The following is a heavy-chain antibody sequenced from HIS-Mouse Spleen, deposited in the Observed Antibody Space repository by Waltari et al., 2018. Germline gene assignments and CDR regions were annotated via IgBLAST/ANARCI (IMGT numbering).Heavy chain of an antibody. Sequence: QVQLVESGGGVVQPGRSLRLSCAASGFTFSSYGMHWVRQAPGKGLAWVAVISYDGSNKYYAESVKGRFTISRDNSKKTLYLQMNSLRAEDTAVYYCAKASSGWLDYWGQGTLVTVSS. CDR1: GFTFSSYG. J-gene: IGHJ4*02. V-gene: IGHV3-30*18. CDR3: AKASSGWLDY. CDR2: ISYDGSNK. D-gene: IGHD6-19*01.